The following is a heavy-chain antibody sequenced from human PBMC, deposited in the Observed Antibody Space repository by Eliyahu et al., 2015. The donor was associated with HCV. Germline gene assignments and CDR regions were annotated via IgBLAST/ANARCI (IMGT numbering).Heavy chain of an antibody. J-gene: IGHJ4*02. D-gene: IGHD6-13*01. CDR2: IYYSGST. V-gene: IGHV4-39*01. CDR3: ARQVIPPVIAAADPRRDY. Sequence: QLQLQESGPGLVKPSETLSLTCTVXGGSISSSSYYWGWIRQPPGKGLEWIGSIYYSGSTYYNPSLKSRVTISVDTSKNQFSLKLSSVTAADTAVYYCARQVIPPVIAAADPRRDYWGQGTLVTVSS. CDR1: GGSISSSSYY.